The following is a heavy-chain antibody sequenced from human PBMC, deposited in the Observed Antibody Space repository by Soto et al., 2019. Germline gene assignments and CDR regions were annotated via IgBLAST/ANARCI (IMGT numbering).Heavy chain of an antibody. CDR1: GDSMSSGAYY. D-gene: IGHD3-22*01. Sequence: SETLSLTCSVSGDSMSSGAYYWNWIRQHPGKGLEWIAYIYYSGNTYYNPSLRSRINISVDTSKSQFSLKLTSVTDADTAVYYCASSYSGYLDNWGQGTLVTVPS. V-gene: IGHV4-31*03. CDR2: IYYSGNT. J-gene: IGHJ4*02. CDR3: ASSYSGYLDN.